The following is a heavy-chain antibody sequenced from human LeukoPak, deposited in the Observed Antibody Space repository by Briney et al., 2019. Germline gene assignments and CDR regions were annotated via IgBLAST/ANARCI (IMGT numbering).Heavy chain of an antibody. CDR2: MNPNSGNT. CDR1: GGTFSSYA. V-gene: IGHV1-8*03. D-gene: IGHD3-22*01. CDR3: ARGRVSRAFDI. J-gene: IGHJ3*02. Sequence: GASVKVSCKASGGTFSSYAINWVRQATGQGLEWMGWMNPNSGNTGYAQKFQGRVTITRNTSISTAYMELSSLRSEDTAVYYCARGRVSRAFDIWGQGTMVNVSS.